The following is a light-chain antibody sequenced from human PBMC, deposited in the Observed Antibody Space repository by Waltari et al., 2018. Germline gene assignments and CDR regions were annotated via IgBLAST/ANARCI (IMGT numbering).Light chain of an antibody. CDR1: SSNIGSNY. CDR3: AAWDDSLSGRV. J-gene: IGLJ3*02. Sequence: QSVLTQPPSASGTPGQRVTISCSGSSSNIGSNYVYWYQQLPGTAPKLLIYTSVQRPAGVPDRCSGSKSCTSASLAISGLRSEDEADYYCAAWDDSLSGRVFGGGTKLTVL. CDR2: TSV. V-gene: IGLV1-47*01.